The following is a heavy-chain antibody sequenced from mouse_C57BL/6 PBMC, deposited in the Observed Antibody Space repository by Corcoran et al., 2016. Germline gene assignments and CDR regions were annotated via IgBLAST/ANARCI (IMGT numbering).Heavy chain of an antibody. CDR1: GYTFTDYY. CDR3: ARDYYYGSSLYYAMDY. V-gene: IGHV1-26*01. CDR2: INPNNGGT. J-gene: IGHJ4*01. D-gene: IGHD1-1*01. Sequence: EVKLQQSGPELVKPGASVKISCKASGYTFTDYYMNWVKKSQGKSLEWIGDINPNNGGTSYNQKFKGKATLTVEKSSSTAFMELRSLTSEDSAVYYCARDYYYGSSLYYAMDYWGQGTSVTVS.